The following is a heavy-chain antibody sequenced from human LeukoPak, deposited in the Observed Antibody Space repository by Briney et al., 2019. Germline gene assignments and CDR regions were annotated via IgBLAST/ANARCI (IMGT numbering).Heavy chain of an antibody. CDR2: ISYDGSNK. V-gene: IGHV3-30-3*01. CDR3: ARGFRAAGTNGFDP. D-gene: IGHD6-19*01. J-gene: IGHJ5*02. CDR1: GFTFSSYA. Sequence: GRSLRLSCAASGFTFSSYAMHWVRQAPGKGLEWVAVISYDGSNKYYADSVKGRFTISRDNSKNTLYLQMNSLRAEDTAVCYCARGFRAAGTNGFDPWGQGTLVTVSS.